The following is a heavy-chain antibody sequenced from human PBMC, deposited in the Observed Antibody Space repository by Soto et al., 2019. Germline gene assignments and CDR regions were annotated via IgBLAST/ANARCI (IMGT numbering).Heavy chain of an antibody. J-gene: IGHJ6*02. CDR1: GYTFTSYA. CDR3: ARGVGSSGWYGVYYDYYGMDV. D-gene: IGHD6-19*01. V-gene: IGHV1-3*01. Sequence: GASVKVSCKASGYTFTSYAMHWVRQAPGQRLEWMGWINAGNGNTKYSQKFQGRVTITRDTSASTAYMELSSLRSEDTAVYYCARGVGSSGWYGVYYDYYGMDVWGQGTTVTVSS. CDR2: INAGNGNT.